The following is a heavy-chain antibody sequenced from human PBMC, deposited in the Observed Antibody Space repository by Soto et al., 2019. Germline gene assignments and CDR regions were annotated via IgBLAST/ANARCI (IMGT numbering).Heavy chain of an antibody. D-gene: IGHD6-19*01. Sequence: ASVKVSCEASGYTFTSSAIHWVRQAPGQGLEWMGWINAGNGNIKHSQKFQHRVTITRDTSASTAYMELSSLRLEDTAVYYCARDGAVAGDSNFDYWGQGTLVTVSS. J-gene: IGHJ4*02. V-gene: IGHV1-3*01. CDR1: GYTFTSSA. CDR2: INAGNGNI. CDR3: ARDGAVAGDSNFDY.